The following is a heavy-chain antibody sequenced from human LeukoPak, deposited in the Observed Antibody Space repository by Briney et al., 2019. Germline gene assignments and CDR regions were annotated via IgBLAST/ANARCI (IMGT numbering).Heavy chain of an antibody. D-gene: IGHD6-19*01. CDR2: VYYSGST. J-gene: IGHJ3*02. CDR1: GGSISSYY. Sequence: SETLSLTCTVSGGSISSYYWSGIRQPPGKGLEWIGYVYYSGSTNYNPSLKSRVTISVDTSKNQFSLRLSSVTAADTAVYYCARRKKQWLGVYAFDIWGQGTMVTVSS. V-gene: IGHV4-59*01. CDR3: ARRKKQWLGVYAFDI.